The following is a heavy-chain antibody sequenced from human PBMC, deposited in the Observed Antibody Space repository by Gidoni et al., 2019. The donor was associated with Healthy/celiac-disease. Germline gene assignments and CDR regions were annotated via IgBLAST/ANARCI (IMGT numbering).Heavy chain of an antibody. Sequence: EVLLLESGGGLVQPGGSLRLSCAASGFTCSSYAMSWVRQAPGKWLEWVSAISGSGGSTYYADSVKGRFTISRDNSKNTLYLQMNSLRAEDTAVYYCADYYDSSGYSYFDYWGQGTLVTVSS. J-gene: IGHJ4*02. CDR3: ADYYDSSGYSYFDY. CDR2: ISGSGGST. D-gene: IGHD3-22*01. V-gene: IGHV3-23*01. CDR1: GFTCSSYA.